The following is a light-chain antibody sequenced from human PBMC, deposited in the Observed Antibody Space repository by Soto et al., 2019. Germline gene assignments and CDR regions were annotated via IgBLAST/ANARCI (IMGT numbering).Light chain of an antibody. CDR3: CSSAGSSTLVV. CDR2: EVS. Sequence: QSVLTQPASVSGSPGQSIAIACTGTSSDVVTYKYVSWYQQHPGKAPKLRIYEVSIRPSGVSDRFSGSKSGNTAYLTIYGVRPEDEAYYYCCSSAGSSTLVVFGSGTQVTVL. J-gene: IGLJ6*01. V-gene: IGLV2-14*01. CDR1: SSDVVTYKY.